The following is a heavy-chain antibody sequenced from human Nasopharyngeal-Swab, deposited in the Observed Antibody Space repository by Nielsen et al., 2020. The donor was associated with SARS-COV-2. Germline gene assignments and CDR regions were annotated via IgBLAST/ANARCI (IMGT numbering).Heavy chain of an antibody. Sequence: ASVKVSCKASGYTFTSYAIHWVRQAPGQRLEWMGWINADNGNTNYSQKFQGRVTITTDTSASTAYMELSSLRSDDTAVYYCAVGKSGAGYYYNYYGMDARGQATTVTVSS. D-gene: IGHD1-26*01. CDR3: AVGKSGAGYYYNYYGMDA. J-gene: IGHJ6*02. V-gene: IGHV1-3*01. CDR2: INADNGNT. CDR1: GYTFTSYA.